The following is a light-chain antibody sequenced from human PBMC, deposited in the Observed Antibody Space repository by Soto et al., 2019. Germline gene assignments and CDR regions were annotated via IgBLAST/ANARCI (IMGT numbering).Light chain of an antibody. CDR1: KLGDKY. Sequence: SYELTQPPSVSVSPGQTASITCSGDKLGDKYACWYQQKPGQSPVFVIYQDTKRPSGIPERLSGSNSANTATLTISGTEAMDESDYCCQAWDRSTAVFGGGTKLTVL. CDR2: QDT. J-gene: IGLJ2*01. CDR3: QAWDRSTAV. V-gene: IGLV3-1*01.